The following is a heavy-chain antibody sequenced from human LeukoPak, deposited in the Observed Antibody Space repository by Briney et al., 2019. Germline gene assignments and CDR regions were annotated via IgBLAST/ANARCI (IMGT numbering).Heavy chain of an antibody. V-gene: IGHV4-39*07. CDR2: IYYSGST. CDR3: ARDWSGPYYFDH. CDR1: GGSISSSSYY. Sequence: SETLSLTCTVSGGSISSSSYYWDWIRQPPGKGLEWIGSIYYSGSTYYNPSLKSRVTISVDTSKNQFSLKLSSVTAADTAVYYCARDWSGPYYFDHWGQGILVTVSS. J-gene: IGHJ4*01. D-gene: IGHD3-3*01.